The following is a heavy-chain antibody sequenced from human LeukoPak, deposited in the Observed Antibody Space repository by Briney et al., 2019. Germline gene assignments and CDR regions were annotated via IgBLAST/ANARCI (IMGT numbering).Heavy chain of an antibody. CDR3: ARMVGPRYFDL. V-gene: IGHV4-34*01. D-gene: IGHD1-26*01. Sequence: SETLSLTCAVYGGSFSGYYWSWIRQPPGKGLEWIGEINHSGSTNYNPSLKSRVTMSVDTSKNQFSLKLSSVTAADTAVYYCARMVGPRYFDLWGRGTLVTVSS. J-gene: IGHJ2*01. CDR2: INHSGST. CDR1: GGSFSGYY.